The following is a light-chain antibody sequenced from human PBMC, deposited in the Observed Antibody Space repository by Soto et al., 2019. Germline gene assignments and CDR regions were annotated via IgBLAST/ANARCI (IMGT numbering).Light chain of an antibody. CDR1: SSDVGGYNY. Sequence: QSALTQPASVSGSPGQSITISCTGTSSDVGGYNYVSWYQQHPGKAPKLMIYDVSNRPSGVSNRLSGSKSGNTASLTISGLQAEDEADYYCSSYTSSSTPPVVFGGGTKLTVL. CDR2: DVS. V-gene: IGLV2-14*01. J-gene: IGLJ2*01. CDR3: SSYTSSSTPPVV.